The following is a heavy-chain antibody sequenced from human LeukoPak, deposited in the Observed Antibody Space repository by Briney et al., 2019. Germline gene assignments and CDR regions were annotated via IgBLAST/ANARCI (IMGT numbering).Heavy chain of an antibody. CDR2: IYWNDDK. V-gene: IGHV2-5*01. CDR3: AHSSFYYDSSGYSD. CDR1: GCSLSTSGLG. J-gene: IGHJ4*02. Sequence: SGPTLVNPTQTLTLTCTFSGCSLSTSGLGVGWIRQPPGKALEWLALIYWNDDKRYSPSLKRRLTITKDTSKNQVVLTMTNMDPVDTATYYCAHSSFYYDSSGYSDWGQGTLVTVSS. D-gene: IGHD3-22*01.